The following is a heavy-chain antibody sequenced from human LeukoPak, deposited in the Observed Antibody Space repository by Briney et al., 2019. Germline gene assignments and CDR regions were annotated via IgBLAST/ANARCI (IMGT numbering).Heavy chain of an antibody. CDR1: GGTFSSYA. D-gene: IGHD4-11*01. V-gene: IGHV1-69*05. J-gene: IGHJ4*02. Sequence: SVTVSFKASGGTFSSYAISWVRQAPGQGLEWMGGIIPIFGTANYAQKFQGRVTITTDESTSTAYMELSCLRSEDTAVYYCAREGNYGYFDYWGQGTLVTVSS. CDR2: IIPIFGTA. CDR3: AREGNYGYFDY.